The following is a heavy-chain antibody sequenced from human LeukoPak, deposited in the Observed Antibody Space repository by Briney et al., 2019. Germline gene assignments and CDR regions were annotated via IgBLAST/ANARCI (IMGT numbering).Heavy chain of an antibody. D-gene: IGHD3-22*01. CDR3: ARDGKDSSGYYFGDS. V-gene: IGHV3-66*01. J-gene: IGHJ4*02. CDR2: IYSGGNT. CDR1: GFTVGASY. Sequence: GGSLRLSCAVSGFTVGASYMSWVRQAPGKGLEWVSVIYSGGNTGYADSVKGRFSISRDNSKNMLYLQMNSLRVEDTAVYYCARDGKDSSGYYFGDSWGQGTLVTVSS.